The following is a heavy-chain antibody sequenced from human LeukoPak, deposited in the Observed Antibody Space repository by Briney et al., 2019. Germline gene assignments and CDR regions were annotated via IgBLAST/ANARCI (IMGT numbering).Heavy chain of an antibody. V-gene: IGHV3-30*18. J-gene: IGHJ5*02. CDR1: GFTFSSYG. D-gene: IGHD3-10*01. CDR3: AKEGITMNWFDP. Sequence: PGRSLRLSCAASGFTFSSYGMHWVRQAPGKGLEWVAVIPYDGSNKYYADSVKGRFTISRDNSKNTLYLQMNSLRAEDTAVYYCAKEGITMNWFDPWGQGTLVTVSS. CDR2: IPYDGSNK.